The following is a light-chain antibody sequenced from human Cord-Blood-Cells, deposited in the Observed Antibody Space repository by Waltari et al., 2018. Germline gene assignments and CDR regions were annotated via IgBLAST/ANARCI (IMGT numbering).Light chain of an antibody. CDR2: DVS. Sequence: QSALTQPASVSGSPGQSITISFTGTSSDVGGYHYVSWYQQHPSKAPKLLIYDVSKRPSGVSNRFSGSKSGTTASLTISGLQAEDEADYYCSSYTSSSTVVFGGGTKLTVL. CDR3: SSYTSSSTVV. CDR1: SSDVGGYHY. V-gene: IGLV2-14*01. J-gene: IGLJ2*01.